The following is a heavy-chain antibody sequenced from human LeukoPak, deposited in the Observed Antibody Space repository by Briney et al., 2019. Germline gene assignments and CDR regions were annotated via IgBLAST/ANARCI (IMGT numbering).Heavy chain of an antibody. J-gene: IGHJ6*03. V-gene: IGHV3-9*03. D-gene: IGHD3-10*01. Sequence: PGRSLRLSCAASGFTFDDYAMHWVRQAPGKGLEWVSGISWNSGSIGYADSVKGRFTISRDNAKNSLYLQMNSLGAEDMALYYCAKDKASGGSGTEYYYMDVWGKGTTVTVSS. CDR1: GFTFDDYA. CDR3: AKDKASGGSGTEYYYMDV. CDR2: ISWNSGSI.